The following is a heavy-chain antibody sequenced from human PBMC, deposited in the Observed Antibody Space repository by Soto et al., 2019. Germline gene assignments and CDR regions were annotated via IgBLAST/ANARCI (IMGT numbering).Heavy chain of an antibody. V-gene: IGHV3-48*03. CDR1: VLNFSNYD. Sequence: PVGSLRLSCASSVLNFSNYDMNCIRQAPGGGLEWIAFISGTGFTTYYADSAWPRFTISRDNSQGALFLQMDSLTVDDSGIYFCERGGVYWGQGVPVTVSS. CDR2: ISGTGFTT. D-gene: IGHD2-8*01. J-gene: IGHJ4*02. CDR3: ERGGVY.